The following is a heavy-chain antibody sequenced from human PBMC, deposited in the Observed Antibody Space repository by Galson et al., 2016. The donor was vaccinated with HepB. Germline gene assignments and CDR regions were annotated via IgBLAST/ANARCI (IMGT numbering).Heavy chain of an antibody. J-gene: IGHJ4*02. D-gene: IGHD5-18*01. Sequence: SLRLSCAASGLTFSRSSMNWVRQAPGKGLEWVSYISDSSRTIYYADSVKGRFTISRDNDRTSLYLQMNSLRVEDTAVYYCASDPDTPMGRYFEYWGRGILVTVSS. CDR3: ASDPDTPMGRYFEY. CDR1: GLTFSRSS. CDR2: ISDSSRTI. V-gene: IGHV3-48*04.